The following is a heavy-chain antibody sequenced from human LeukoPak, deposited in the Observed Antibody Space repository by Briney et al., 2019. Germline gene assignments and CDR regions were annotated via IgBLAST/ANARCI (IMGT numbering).Heavy chain of an antibody. CDR2: ISSGGRTI. V-gene: IGHV3-11*01. CDR1: GFTFSDYY. Sequence: GGSLRLSCAASGFTFSDYYMSWIRQAPGKGLEWVSYISSGGRTIYYADSVKGRFTMSRDNAKNSLYLHMNSLRAEDTAVYYCAAQKRGTSRPYYFDYWGQGTLLTVSS. J-gene: IGHJ4*02. CDR3: AAQKRGTSRPYYFDY. D-gene: IGHD3-16*02.